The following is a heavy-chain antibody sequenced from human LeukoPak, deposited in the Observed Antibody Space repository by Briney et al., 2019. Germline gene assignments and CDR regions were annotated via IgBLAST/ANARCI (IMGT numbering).Heavy chain of an antibody. Sequence: GGSLRLSCAASGFTFSSYAMSWVRQAPGKGLEWVSAISGSGGSTYYADSVKGRFTISRDNSKNTVYLQMNSLRAEDTAVYYCASGTMVRGAWDLVDYWGQGTLVTVSS. CDR2: ISGSGGST. J-gene: IGHJ4*02. D-gene: IGHD3-10*01. V-gene: IGHV3-23*01. CDR1: GFTFSSYA. CDR3: ASGTMVRGAWDLVDY.